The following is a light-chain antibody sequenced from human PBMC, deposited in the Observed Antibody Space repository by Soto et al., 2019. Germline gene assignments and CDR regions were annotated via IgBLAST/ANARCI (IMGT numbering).Light chain of an antibody. J-gene: IGLJ2*01. V-gene: IGLV2-11*01. CDR2: DVS. Sequence: QSALTQPRSVSGSPGQSVTISCTGTSSDVGTYNYVSWYQQHPGKAPKLMIYDVSQRPSGVPDRFSGSKSGSTASLPISGLQAEDESDYYCCSYAGNYTSVFGGGTKVTVL. CDR3: CSYAGNYTSV. CDR1: SSDVGTYNY.